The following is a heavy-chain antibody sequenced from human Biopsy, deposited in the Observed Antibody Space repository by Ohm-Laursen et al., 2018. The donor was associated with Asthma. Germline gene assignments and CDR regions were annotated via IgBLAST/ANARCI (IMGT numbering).Heavy chain of an antibody. CDR1: GGSFSGYY. J-gene: IGHJ6*02. CDR2: INHSGST. D-gene: IGHD6-13*01. V-gene: IGHV4-34*01. Sequence: SETLSLTWAVYGGSFSGYYWSWIRQPPGKGLEWIGEINHSGSTNYNPSLKSRATISVDTSKNQFSLKLSSVTAADTAVYYCARITNDRIAAAGRYYYYGMDVWGQGTTVTVSS. CDR3: ARITNDRIAAAGRYYYYGMDV.